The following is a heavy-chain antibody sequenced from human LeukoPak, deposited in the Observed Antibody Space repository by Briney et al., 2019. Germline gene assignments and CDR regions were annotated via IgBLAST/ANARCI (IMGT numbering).Heavy chain of an antibody. CDR2: IKGDGSEE. Sequence: PGGSLRLSCAASGFTFSSYWMSWVRQAPGRGLEWVANIKGDGSEEYYVDSVKGLFTISRDNAKNSLYLHMNSLRGEDTAVYYCVIFLGVPGPRNRPDFDYWGQGTLVTVSS. CDR3: VIFLGVPGPRNRPDFDY. CDR1: GFTFSSYW. D-gene: IGHD2-2*01. J-gene: IGHJ4*02. V-gene: IGHV3-7*05.